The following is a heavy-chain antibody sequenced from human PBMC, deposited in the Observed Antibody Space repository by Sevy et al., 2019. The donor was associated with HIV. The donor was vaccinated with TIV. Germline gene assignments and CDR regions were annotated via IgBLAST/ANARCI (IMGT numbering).Heavy chain of an antibody. CDR3: ARDCSSTNCLWGLDV. J-gene: IGHJ6*02. V-gene: IGHV3-7*03. D-gene: IGHD2-2*01. Sequence: GGSLRLSCAASGFTFSRYWMSWVRQAPGKGLEWVANIKKDGSEKYYVDSVKGRFTISRDNAKNSLYLQMNSLRAEDTALYYCARDCSSTNCLWGLDVWGQWTTVTVSS. CDR1: GFTFSRYW. CDR2: IKKDGSEK.